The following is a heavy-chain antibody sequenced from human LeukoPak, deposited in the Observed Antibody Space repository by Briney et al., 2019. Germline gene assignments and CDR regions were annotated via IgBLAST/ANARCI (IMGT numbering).Heavy chain of an antibody. CDR3: VLRGAVAAADF. Sequence: PGGSLRPSCAASGFTFSSYEMNWVRQAPGKGLEWVSYISSSGSPIYYADSVEGRFTISRDNAKNSLYLQMNSLQAEDTAVYYCVLRGAVAAADFWGQGTLVTVSS. J-gene: IGHJ4*02. V-gene: IGHV3-48*03. D-gene: IGHD6-19*01. CDR1: GFTFSSYE. CDR2: ISSSGSPI.